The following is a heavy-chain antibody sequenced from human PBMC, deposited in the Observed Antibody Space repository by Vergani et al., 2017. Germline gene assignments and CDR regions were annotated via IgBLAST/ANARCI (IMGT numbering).Heavy chain of an antibody. CDR2: IKQDGSEK. D-gene: IGHD3-10*01. J-gene: IGHJ6*02. CDR3: ARAILWFGELGYYGMDV. CDR1: GGSFSGYY. Sequence: VQLQQWGAGLLKPSETLSLTCAVYGGSFSGYYWSWIRQPPGKGLEWVANIKQDGSEKYYVDSVKGRFTISRDNAKNSLYLQMNSLRAEDTAVYYCARAILWFGELGYYGMDVWGQGTTVTVSS. V-gene: IGHV3-7*03.